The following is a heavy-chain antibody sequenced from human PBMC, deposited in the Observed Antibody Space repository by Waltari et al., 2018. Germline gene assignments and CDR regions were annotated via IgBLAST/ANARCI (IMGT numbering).Heavy chain of an antibody. CDR2: ISYNGGTK. J-gene: IGHJ6*02. CDR1: GFTCVDSA. Sequence: EVQLVESGGGWVQHGRSRRMSCLTSGFTCVDSARHWVRQAPGKGLEWVSGISYNGGTKGYADSVKGRFTISRDNTKNSLYLQMNSLRREDTALYYCARDQDYNFWRGMDVWGQGTTVIVSS. D-gene: IGHD3-3*01. CDR3: ARDQDYNFWRGMDV. V-gene: IGHV3-9*01.